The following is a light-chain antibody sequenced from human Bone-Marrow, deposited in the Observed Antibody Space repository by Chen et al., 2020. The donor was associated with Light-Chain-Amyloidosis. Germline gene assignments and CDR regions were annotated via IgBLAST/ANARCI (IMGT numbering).Light chain of an antibody. J-gene: IGKJ1*01. CDR3: QQYGNSPWT. V-gene: IGKV3-20*01. Sequence: EIVLTQSPGTLSLSAGERATLSCRASQSVSDNFLAWYQQKPGQAPRLLIYAASRRAPGIPDVFSGSGSGTDFTLTISRLEPEDFAVYYCQQYGNSPWTFGQGTKVEIK. CDR1: QSVSDNF. CDR2: AAS.